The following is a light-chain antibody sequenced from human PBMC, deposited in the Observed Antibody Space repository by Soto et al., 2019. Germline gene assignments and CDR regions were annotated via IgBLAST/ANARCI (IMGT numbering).Light chain of an antibody. Sequence: IVLTQSPVTLSFSPGGRXXLXXXXSQSVSSYLAWYQQKPGQAPRLLIYDASNRATGIPARFSGGGSGTDFTLTIDNLEPEDFAIYYCQQRSNWPPITFGQGTRLEIK. CDR2: DAS. V-gene: IGKV3-11*01. J-gene: IGKJ5*01. CDR3: QQRSNWPPIT. CDR1: QSVSSY.